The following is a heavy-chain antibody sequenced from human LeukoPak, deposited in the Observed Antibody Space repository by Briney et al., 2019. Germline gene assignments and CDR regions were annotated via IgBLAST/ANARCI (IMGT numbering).Heavy chain of an antibody. CDR1: GFTFSSYS. D-gene: IGHD3-22*01. J-gene: IGHJ6*02. Sequence: GGSLRLSCAASGFTFSSYSMNWVRQAPGKGLEWVPSISSSSSYIYYADSVKGRFTISRDNAQNSLYLQMNSLRAEDTAVYYCAREGAVYYYDSSGSQGQYYYYGMDVWGQGTTVTVSS. CDR3: AREGAVYYYDSSGSQGQYYYYGMDV. V-gene: IGHV3-21*01. CDR2: ISSSSSYI.